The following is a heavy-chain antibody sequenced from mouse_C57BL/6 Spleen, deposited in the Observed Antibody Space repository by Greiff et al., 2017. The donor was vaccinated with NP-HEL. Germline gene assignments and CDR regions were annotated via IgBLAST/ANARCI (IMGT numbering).Heavy chain of an antibody. D-gene: IGHD1-1*01. CDR2: IDPSDSET. Sequence: QVQLQQPGAELVRPGSSVKLSCKASGYTFTSYWMHWVKQRPIQGLEWIGNIDPSDSETHYNQKFKDKATLTVDKSSSTAYMQLSSLTSEDSAVYYCATYYGSSYPFAYWGQGTLVTVSA. V-gene: IGHV1-52*01. J-gene: IGHJ3*01. CDR1: GYTFTSYW. CDR3: ATYYGSSYPFAY.